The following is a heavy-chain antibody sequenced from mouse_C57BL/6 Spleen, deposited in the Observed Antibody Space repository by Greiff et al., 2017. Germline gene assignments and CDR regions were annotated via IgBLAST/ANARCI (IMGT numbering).Heavy chain of an antibody. V-gene: IGHV1-81*01. CDR3: AREGGDGYYGYCDG. D-gene: IGHD2-3*01. Sequence: QVQLQQSGAELARPGASVKLSCKASGYTFTSYGISWVQQRTGQGLEWIGEIYPRSGNTYYTEKFKGKGTLTADKSSSTAYMELRSLTSEDSAVYFGAREGGDGYYGYCDGWGTGTTVTVSA. CDR1: GYTFTSYG. J-gene: IGHJ1*03. CDR2: IYPRSGNT.